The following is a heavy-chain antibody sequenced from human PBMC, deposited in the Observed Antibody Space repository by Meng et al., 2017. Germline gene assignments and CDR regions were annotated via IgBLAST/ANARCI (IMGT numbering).Heavy chain of an antibody. V-gene: IGHV6-1*01. D-gene: IGHD1-26*01. CDR3: ARGSYSFDS. CDR1: GDSVSSNSAA. CDR2: AYYRSKWYH. J-gene: IGHJ4*02. Sequence: QSGPGTVTPSHPLPLICAISGDSVSSNSAAWNWIRHSPSGVLEWLGSAYYRSKWYHDYADSVKSRISIDPDTSKNQFSLQLRSVTPEDSAVYYCARGSYSFDSWGQRTLVTVSS.